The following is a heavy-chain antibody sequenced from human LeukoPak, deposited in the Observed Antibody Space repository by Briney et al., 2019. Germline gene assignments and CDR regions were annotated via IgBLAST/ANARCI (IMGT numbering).Heavy chain of an antibody. D-gene: IGHD6-6*01. CDR2: IYSSEDT. Sequence: SETLSLTCTVSGGSFSDGNYYWTWVRQPAGKGLEWIGRIYSSEDTKYNPPLKSRVTISLDTSKNQFALRLTSVTAADTAVYYCARVSNDAARSLDSWGQGTLVTVSS. J-gene: IGHJ4*02. CDR3: ARVSNDAARSLDS. V-gene: IGHV4-61*02. CDR1: GGSFSDGNYY.